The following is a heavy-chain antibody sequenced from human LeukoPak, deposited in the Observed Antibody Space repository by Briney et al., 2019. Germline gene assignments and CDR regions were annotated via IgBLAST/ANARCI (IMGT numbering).Heavy chain of an antibody. CDR3: AKDRVGYDILTGYYNYFDY. CDR1: GFTFSSYG. J-gene: IGHJ4*02. Sequence: GGSLRLSCAASGFTFSSYGMHWVRQAPGKGLERVAVISYDGSNKYYADSVKGRFTISRDNSKNTLYLQMNSLRAEDTAVYYCAKDRVGYDILTGYYNYFDYWGQGTLVTVSS. V-gene: IGHV3-30*18. CDR2: ISYDGSNK. D-gene: IGHD3-9*01.